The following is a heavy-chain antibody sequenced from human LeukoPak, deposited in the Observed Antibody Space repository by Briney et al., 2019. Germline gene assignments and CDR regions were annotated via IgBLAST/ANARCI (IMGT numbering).Heavy chain of an antibody. D-gene: IGHD1-26*01. CDR2: IKIKTDGGTI. Sequence: GGSLRLSCAASGFTVSNAWMSWVRQAPGKGLEWGGRIKIKTDGGTIEYGAPVKGRFTISRDDSKNTLYLQMNTLETEDTGVYYCTRISGSSSGPFDYWGQGSLVTVSS. CDR1: GFTVSNAW. J-gene: IGHJ4*02. CDR3: TRISGSSSGPFDY. V-gene: IGHV3-15*01.